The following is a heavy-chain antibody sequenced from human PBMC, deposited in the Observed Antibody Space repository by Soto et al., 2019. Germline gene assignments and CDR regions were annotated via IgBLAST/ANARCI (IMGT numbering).Heavy chain of an antibody. CDR3: TRSITGFSYADS. Sequence: EVQLVESGGVLVQPGGSLRLSCAASGFTFSTYWMHWVRQAPGKGLVWVSRINGDGSDTVYADSVKGRFTISRDNAKNTLYLQMNSLRADDTAVYYCTRSITGFSYADSWGRGTLVTVSS. V-gene: IGHV3-74*01. J-gene: IGHJ4*02. CDR2: INGDGSDT. CDR1: GFTFSTYW. D-gene: IGHD2-2*01.